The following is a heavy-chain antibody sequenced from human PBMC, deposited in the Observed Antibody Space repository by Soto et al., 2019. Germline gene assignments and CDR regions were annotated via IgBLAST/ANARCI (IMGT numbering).Heavy chain of an antibody. CDR1: GGSISSGGYY. Sequence: PSETLSLTCTVSGGSISSGGYYWSWIRQHPGKGLEWIGYIYYSGSTYYNPSLKSRVTISVDTSKNQFSLKLSSVTAADTAVYYCARDTIRQNDSSGSVPFDYWGQGTLVTVSS. D-gene: IGHD3-22*01. V-gene: IGHV4-31*03. CDR2: IYYSGST. J-gene: IGHJ4*02. CDR3: ARDTIRQNDSSGSVPFDY.